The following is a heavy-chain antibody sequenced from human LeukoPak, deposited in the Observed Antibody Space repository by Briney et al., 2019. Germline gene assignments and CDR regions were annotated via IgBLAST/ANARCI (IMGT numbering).Heavy chain of an antibody. D-gene: IGHD2-15*01. CDR2: INPSGGTT. J-gene: IGHJ5*02. Sequence: ASVKVSCKASGYSFTSSYMHWVRQAPGQGLEWMGIINPSGGTTSYAQKFQGRVTMTRDTSTSTVYMELSSLRSEDTAVYYRARDGGYCSGGSCQRLDNWFDPWGQGTLVTVSS. CDR3: ARDGGYCSGGSCQRLDNWFDP. V-gene: IGHV1-46*01. CDR1: GYSFTSSY.